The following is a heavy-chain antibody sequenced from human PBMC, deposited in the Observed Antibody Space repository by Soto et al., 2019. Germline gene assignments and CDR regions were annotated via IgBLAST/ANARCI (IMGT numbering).Heavy chain of an antibody. CDR3: ARPPRYSSGWYDD. D-gene: IGHD6-19*01. J-gene: IGHJ5*02. CDR1: GGSISSYY. Sequence: PXETLSLPGTGSGGSISSYYWSWIRQPPGKGLEWIGYIYYSGSTNYNPSLKSRVTISLDTSKNQFSLKLSSVTAADTAVYYCARPPRYSSGWYDDWGQGTLVTVSP. V-gene: IGHV4-59*01. CDR2: IYYSGST.